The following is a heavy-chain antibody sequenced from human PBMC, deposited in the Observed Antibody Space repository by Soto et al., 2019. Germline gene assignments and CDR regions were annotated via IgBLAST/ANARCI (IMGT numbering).Heavy chain of an antibody. J-gene: IGHJ6*02. CDR3: ARGLGYGDYGAYYYGMDV. Sequence: QVQLVQSGAEVKKPGSSVKVSCKASGGTFSSYAISWVRQAPGQGLEWMGGIIPIFGTANYAQKFQGRVPITADESTSTAYMELGSLRSEDTAVYYCARGLGYGDYGAYYYGMDVWGQGTTVTVSS. D-gene: IGHD4-17*01. CDR1: GGTFSSYA. V-gene: IGHV1-69*12. CDR2: IIPIFGTA.